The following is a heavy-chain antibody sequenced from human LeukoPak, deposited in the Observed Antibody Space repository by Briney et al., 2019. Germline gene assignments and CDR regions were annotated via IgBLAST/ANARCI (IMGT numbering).Heavy chain of an antibody. Sequence: ASVKVSCKASGYTFDTYGFCWVRQAPGHGLEWMGWISANSGKTDYAQKFQGRVTVTTDTSTTTAYMELRSLRPDDTALYFCAKVAGDRMDHWGQGTLLTVSS. CDR2: ISANSGKT. CDR3: AKVAGDRMDH. CDR1: GYTFDTYG. D-gene: IGHD6-13*01. J-gene: IGHJ4*02. V-gene: IGHV1-18*01.